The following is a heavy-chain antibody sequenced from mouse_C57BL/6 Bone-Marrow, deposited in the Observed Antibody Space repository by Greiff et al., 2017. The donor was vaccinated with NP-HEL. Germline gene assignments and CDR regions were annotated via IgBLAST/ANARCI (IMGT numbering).Heavy chain of an antibody. J-gene: IGHJ4*01. D-gene: IGHD2-1*01. CDR2: IDPSDSYT. CDR1: GYTFTSYW. V-gene: IGHV1-69*01. Sequence: QVHVKQPGAELVMPGASVKLSCKASGYTFTSYWMHWVKQRPGQGLEWIGEIDPSDSYTNYNQKFKGKSTLTVDKSSSTAYMQLSSLTSEDSAVYYCASLLPDARDDWGQGTSVTVSS. CDR3: ASLLPDARDD.